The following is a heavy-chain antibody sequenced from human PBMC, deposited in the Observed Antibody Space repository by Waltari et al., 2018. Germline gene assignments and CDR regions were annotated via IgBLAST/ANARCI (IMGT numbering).Heavy chain of an antibody. CDR2: IYYSGST. CDR1: GGSISSSSYY. D-gene: IGHD6-19*01. CDR3: ARQYSSGWYWVYYFDY. Sequence: QLQLQESGPGLVKPSETLSLTCTVSGGSISSSSYYWGWIRHPPGKGLEWIGSIYYSGSTYYNPSLKSRVTISVDTSKNQFSLKLSSVTAADTAVYYCARQYSSGWYWVYYFDYWGQGTLVTVSS. V-gene: IGHV4-39*01. J-gene: IGHJ4*02.